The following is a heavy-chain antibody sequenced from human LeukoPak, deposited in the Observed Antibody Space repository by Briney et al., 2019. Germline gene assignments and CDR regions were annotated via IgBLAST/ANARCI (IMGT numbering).Heavy chain of an antibody. CDR3: AREQWLVRDLYYFDY. Sequence: GASVKVSCKASGYTFTSYGISWVRQAPGQGLEWMGWISAYNGNTNYAQKLQGRVTMTTDTSTSTAYMELRSLRSDDTAVYYCAREQWLVRDLYYFDYWGQGTLVTVSS. D-gene: IGHD6-19*01. CDR2: ISAYNGNT. J-gene: IGHJ4*02. CDR1: GYTFTSYG. V-gene: IGHV1-18*01.